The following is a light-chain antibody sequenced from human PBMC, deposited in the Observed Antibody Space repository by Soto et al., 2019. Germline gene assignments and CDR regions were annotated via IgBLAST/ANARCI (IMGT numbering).Light chain of an antibody. CDR1: QNINKW. J-gene: IGKJ1*01. V-gene: IGKV1-5*01. CDR2: DAS. CDR3: LQDINYPWT. Sequence: DIQMTQSPSTLSASVGYRVTITCRASQNINKWLAWYQQKPGKAPKSLIYDASSLESGVPSRFSGSESGTEFTLTISNLQTDDFATYYCLQDINYPWTFGQGTKVDIK.